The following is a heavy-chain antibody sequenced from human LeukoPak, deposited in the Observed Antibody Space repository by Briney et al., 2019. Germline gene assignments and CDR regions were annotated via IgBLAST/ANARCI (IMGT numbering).Heavy chain of an antibody. CDR3: AHSYIVATINDWFDP. Sequence: SGPTMVNPTQTLTLTCTFSGFSLSTSGVGVGWIRQPPGKALEWLALIYWNDDKRYSPSLKSRLTITKDTSKNQVVLTMTNMDPVDTATYYCAHSYIVATINDWFDPWGQGTLVTVSS. D-gene: IGHD5-12*01. V-gene: IGHV2-5*01. J-gene: IGHJ5*02. CDR2: IYWNDDK. CDR1: GFSLSTSGVG.